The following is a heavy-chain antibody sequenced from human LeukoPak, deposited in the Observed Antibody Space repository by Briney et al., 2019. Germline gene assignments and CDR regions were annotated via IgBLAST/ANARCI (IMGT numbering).Heavy chain of an antibody. J-gene: IGHJ4*02. Sequence: PGGSLRLSCAASGFTFSSYGIHWVRQAPGKGLEWVAVIWYDGSNKYYADSVKGRFTISRDNSKNTLYLQMNSLRAEDTAVYYCARDRVVGATSLYFDYWGQGTLVTVSS. CDR3: ARDRVVGATSLYFDY. V-gene: IGHV3-33*01. CDR2: IWYDGSNK. D-gene: IGHD1-26*01. CDR1: GFTFSSYG.